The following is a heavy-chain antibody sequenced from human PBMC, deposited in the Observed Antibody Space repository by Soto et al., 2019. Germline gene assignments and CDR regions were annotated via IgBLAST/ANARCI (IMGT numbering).Heavy chain of an antibody. CDR2: ISSSSSYI. CDR3: ARANDYSTDGDAFDI. CDR1: GFTFSSYS. Sequence: EVQLVESGGGLVKPGGSLRLSCAASGFTFSSYSMNWVRQAPGKGLEWVSSISSSSSYIYYADSVKGRFTISRDNAKNSLYLQMNSLRAEDTAVYYCARANDYSTDGDAFDIWGQGTMVTVSS. J-gene: IGHJ3*02. V-gene: IGHV3-21*01. D-gene: IGHD4-4*01.